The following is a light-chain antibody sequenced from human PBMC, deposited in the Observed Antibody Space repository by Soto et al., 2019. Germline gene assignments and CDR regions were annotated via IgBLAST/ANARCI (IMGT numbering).Light chain of an antibody. CDR1: SSDVGGYNY. V-gene: IGLV2-14*01. CDR3: SSYTSSSIFWV. CDR2: DVS. J-gene: IGLJ3*02. Sequence: QSALTQPASVSGSPGQSITISCTGTSSDVGGYNYVSWYQQHPGKAPKLIIYDVSNRPSGVSNRFSGSKSGNTASLTISGLQAEDEADYYCSSYTSSSIFWVFGGGTKLTVL.